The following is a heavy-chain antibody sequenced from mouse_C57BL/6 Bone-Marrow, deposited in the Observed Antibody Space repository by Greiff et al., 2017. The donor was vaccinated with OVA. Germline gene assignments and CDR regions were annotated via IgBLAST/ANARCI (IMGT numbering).Heavy chain of an antibody. V-gene: IGHV5-6*01. CDR3: ARQDCNWPWFAY. Sequence: EVMLVESGGDLVKPGGSLKLSCAASGFTFSSYGMSWVRQTPDKRLEWVATISSGGSYTYYPDSVKGRFTISRDNAKNTLYLQMSSLKSEDTAMYYCARQDCNWPWFAYWGQGTLVTVSA. J-gene: IGHJ3*01. CDR2: ISSGGSYT. D-gene: IGHD4-1*01. CDR1: GFTFSSYG.